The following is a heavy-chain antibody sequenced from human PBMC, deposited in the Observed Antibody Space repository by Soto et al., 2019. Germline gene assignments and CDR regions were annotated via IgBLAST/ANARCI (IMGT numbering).Heavy chain of an antibody. CDR3: ARVESGYYYPAY. CDR1: GGSISSGGYY. CDR2: IYYSGST. J-gene: IGHJ4*02. D-gene: IGHD3-22*01. Sequence: SETLSLTCTVSGGSISSGGYYWIWIRQHPGKGLEWIGYIYYSGSTYYNPSLKSRVTISVDTSKHQFSLKLSSVTAADTAVYYCARVESGYYYPAYWGQGTLVTVSS. V-gene: IGHV4-31*03.